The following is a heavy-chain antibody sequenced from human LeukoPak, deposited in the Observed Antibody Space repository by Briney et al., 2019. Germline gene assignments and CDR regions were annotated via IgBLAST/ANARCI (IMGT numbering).Heavy chain of an antibody. V-gene: IGHV1-18*01. D-gene: IGHD5-24*01. CDR2: ISAYNGNT. CDR3: ARWLATIREGYGMDV. Sequence: ASVKVSCKASGYTFTSYGISWVRQAPGQGLEWMGWISAYNGNTNYAQKLQGRVTMTTDTSTSTAYMELRSLRSDDTAVYYCARWLATIREGYGMDVWGQGTTVTVSS. J-gene: IGHJ6*02. CDR1: GYTFTSYG.